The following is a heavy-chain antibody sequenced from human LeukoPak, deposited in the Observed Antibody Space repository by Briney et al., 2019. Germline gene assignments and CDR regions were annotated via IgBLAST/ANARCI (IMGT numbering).Heavy chain of an antibody. Sequence: ASVKVSCKASGYTFTNYGISWVRQGPGQGLEWIAWIGGHSGKTDYAPNFQGRVTMTTDTSTSTAHMELRGLTSDDTAVYFCARDSMVVVTIHDAFEIWGQGTKVIVSS. CDR2: IGGHSGKT. V-gene: IGHV1-18*01. J-gene: IGHJ3*02. D-gene: IGHD2-2*01. CDR1: GYTFTNYG. CDR3: ARDSMVVVTIHDAFEI.